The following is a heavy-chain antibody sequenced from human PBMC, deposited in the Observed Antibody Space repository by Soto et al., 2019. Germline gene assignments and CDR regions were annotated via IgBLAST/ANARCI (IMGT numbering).Heavy chain of an antibody. D-gene: IGHD1-26*01. Sequence: EVQLLQSGGDLAQPGGSLRLSCAASGFTFISHAMTWVRQAPGKGLEWVSSTNGRSLITYYADSVKGRFTVSRDNSKNTVDLQMHGLRAEDTAIYYGVGGGGGATPWEGMDCWGQGSLVSVSS. V-gene: IGHV3-23*01. CDR1: GFTFISHA. CDR3: VGGGGGATPWEGMDC. CDR2: TNGRSLIT. J-gene: IGHJ4*02.